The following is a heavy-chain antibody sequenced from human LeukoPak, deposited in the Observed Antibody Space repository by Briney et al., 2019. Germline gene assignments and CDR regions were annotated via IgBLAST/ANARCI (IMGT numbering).Heavy chain of an antibody. D-gene: IGHD4-17*01. CDR2: INAGNGNT. V-gene: IGHV1-3*01. J-gene: IGHJ3*02. CDR1: GYTFTTYA. Sequence: ASVKVSCKASGYTFTTYAIHWVRQAPGQRLEWMGWINAGNGNTKYSQKFQGRVTLTRDTSASTVYMELSSLRSEDTAVYYCARNTGDAFDIWGQGTMVTVSS. CDR3: ARNTGDAFDI.